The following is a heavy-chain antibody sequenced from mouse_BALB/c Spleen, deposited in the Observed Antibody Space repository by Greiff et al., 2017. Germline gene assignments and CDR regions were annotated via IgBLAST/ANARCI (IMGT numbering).Heavy chain of an antibody. D-gene: IGHD2-3*01. CDR3: ARDGYYDYAMYY. CDR1: GYSITSDYA. CDR2: ISYSGST. Sequence: EVKLVESGPGLVKPSQSLSLTCTVTGYSITSDYAWNWIRQFPGNKLEWMGYISYSGSTSYNPSLKSRISITRDTSKNQFFLQLNSVTTEDTATYYCARDGYYDYAMYYWGQGTSVTVSS. V-gene: IGHV3-2*02. J-gene: IGHJ4*01.